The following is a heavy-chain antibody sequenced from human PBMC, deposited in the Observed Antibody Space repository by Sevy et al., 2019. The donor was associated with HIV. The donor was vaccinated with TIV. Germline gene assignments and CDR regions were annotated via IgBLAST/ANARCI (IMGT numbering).Heavy chain of an antibody. CDR2: IKSNIDGGTT. CDR3: TTTSPFTAQGRAVLASRRYYFYGMDV. CDR1: GFIFNNAW. D-gene: IGHD6-6*01. J-gene: IGHJ6*02. Sequence: GGSLRLSRVASGFIFNNAWMNWVRQAPGKGLEWVGRIKSNIDGGTTDYAAPVRGRFTILRDDSKNTLYLQMNSLKTEDTAVYYCTTTSPFTAQGRAVLASRRYYFYGMDVWGQGTTVTVSS. V-gene: IGHV3-15*07.